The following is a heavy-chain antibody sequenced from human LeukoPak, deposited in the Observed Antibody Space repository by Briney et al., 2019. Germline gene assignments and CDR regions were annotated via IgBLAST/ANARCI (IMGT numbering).Heavy chain of an antibody. CDR3: VREVTVTSYFDY. J-gene: IGHJ4*02. CDR2: INLDGTET. D-gene: IGHD2-21*02. Sequence: TGGPLRLSCTASGFTFRNTWMHWVRHAPGKGLIGVSRINLDGTETTYADSVKGRFTISRDNAKNTLYLQMNSLRAEDTAVYYCVREVTVTSYFDYWGQGILVTVSS. V-gene: IGHV3-74*01. CDR1: GFTFRNTW.